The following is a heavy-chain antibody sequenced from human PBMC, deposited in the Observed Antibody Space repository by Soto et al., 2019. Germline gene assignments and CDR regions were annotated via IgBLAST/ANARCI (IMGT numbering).Heavy chain of an antibody. D-gene: IGHD3-9*01. CDR2: ISSSSSYI. V-gene: IGHV3-21*01. CDR3: ARAGDILTGYHIGPVYYFDY. Sequence: GGSLRLSCAASGFTFSSYSMNWVRQAPGKGLEWVSSISSSSSYIYYADSVKGRFTISRDNAKNSLYLQMNSVRAEDTAVYYCARAGDILTGYHIGPVYYFDYWGQGTLVTVSS. CDR1: GFTFSSYS. J-gene: IGHJ4*02.